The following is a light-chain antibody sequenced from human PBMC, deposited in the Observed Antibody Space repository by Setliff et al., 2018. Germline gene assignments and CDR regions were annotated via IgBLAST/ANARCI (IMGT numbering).Light chain of an antibody. J-gene: IGLJ1*01. CDR1: SSDVGGYNY. V-gene: IGLV2-11*01. CDR2: DVS. CDR3: CSYAGSYTSLYV. Sequence: QSVLTQPASVSGSPGQSITISCTGTSSDVGGYNYVSWYQQHPGKAPKLMIYDVSKRPSGVPDRFSGSKSDNTASLTISGLQAEDEADYYCCSYAGSYTSLYVFGTGTKVTVL.